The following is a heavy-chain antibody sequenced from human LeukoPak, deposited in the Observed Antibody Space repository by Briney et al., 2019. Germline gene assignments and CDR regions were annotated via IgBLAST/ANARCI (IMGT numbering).Heavy chain of an antibody. CDR3: AKDGLSWYSSGWYFY. Sequence: GGSLRLSCAASGFTFSSYAMSWVRQAPGKGLEWVSAISGSGGSTYYADSVKGRFTISRDNSKNTLYLQMNSLRAEDTAVCYCAKDGLSWYSSGWYFYWGQGTLVTVSS. V-gene: IGHV3-23*01. CDR2: ISGSGGST. D-gene: IGHD6-19*01. J-gene: IGHJ4*02. CDR1: GFTFSSYA.